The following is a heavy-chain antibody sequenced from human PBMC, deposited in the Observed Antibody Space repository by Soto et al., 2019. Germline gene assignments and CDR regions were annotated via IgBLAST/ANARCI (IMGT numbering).Heavy chain of an antibody. J-gene: IGHJ4*02. V-gene: IGHV3-7*01. CDR2: IKQDGSEK. CDR1: GFTFSGYW. Sequence: EVQLVESGGGLVQPGGSLRLSCAASGFTFSGYWMSCVRQAPGKGLEWVANIKQDGSEKYYVDSVKGRFTISRDNAKNSLYLLMNSLRAEDTAVYYCAKNNRYCSSTNCFVFDYWGQGTLVTVSS. CDR3: AKNNRYCSSTNCFVFDY. D-gene: IGHD2-2*01.